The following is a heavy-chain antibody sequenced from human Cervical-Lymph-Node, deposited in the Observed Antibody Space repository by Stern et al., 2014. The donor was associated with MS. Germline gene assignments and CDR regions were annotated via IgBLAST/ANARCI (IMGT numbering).Heavy chain of an antibody. D-gene: IGHD1-1*01. CDR1: GYTFTNNW. CDR2: IYPDDSDI. CDR3: ARHPPRRKWDDPNYGMDV. V-gene: IGHV5-51*01. Sequence: EVQLVESGAEVKKPGESLKISCKGSGYTFTNNWIAWVRQMPGKGLEWMGIIYPDDSDIRYSPSLQGKVTISADKAISTASLQGSSLKAGDSAVYYWARHPPRRKWDDPNYGMDVWGQGTTVTVSS. J-gene: IGHJ6*02.